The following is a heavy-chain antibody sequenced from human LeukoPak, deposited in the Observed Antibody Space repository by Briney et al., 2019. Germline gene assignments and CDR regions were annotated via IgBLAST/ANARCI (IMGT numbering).Heavy chain of an antibody. Sequence: GGSLRPSCAASGFTFSSFGMHWVRQAPGKGLEWVAFIRYDGSDKYYADSVKGRFTISRDNSKNTLYLQMNSLRAEDTAVYYCAKDDSVGTVTPDYWGQGTLVTVSS. CDR1: GFTFSSFG. D-gene: IGHD4-11*01. CDR2: IRYDGSDK. CDR3: AKDDSVGTVTPDY. J-gene: IGHJ4*02. V-gene: IGHV3-30*02.